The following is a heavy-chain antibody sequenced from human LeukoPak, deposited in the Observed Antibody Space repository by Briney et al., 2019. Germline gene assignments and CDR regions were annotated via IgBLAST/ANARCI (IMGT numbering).Heavy chain of an antibody. CDR1: GFTVSSNY. Sequence: GGSLRLSCAASGFTVSSNYRSWVRQAPGKGLEWVSVIYSGGSTYYADSVKGRFTISRDNSKNTLYLQMNSLRAEDTAVYYCAAGSYFDWLGYYYYYGMDVWGQGTTVTVSS. CDR2: IYSGGST. V-gene: IGHV3-53*01. CDR3: AAGSYFDWLGYYYYYGMDV. D-gene: IGHD3-9*01. J-gene: IGHJ6*02.